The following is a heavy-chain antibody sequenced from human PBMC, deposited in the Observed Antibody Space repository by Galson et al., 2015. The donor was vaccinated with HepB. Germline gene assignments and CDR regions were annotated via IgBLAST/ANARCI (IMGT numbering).Heavy chain of an antibody. J-gene: IGHJ4*02. CDR2: ISSYGTMT. Sequence: SLRLSCAASEFTFSTYIMHWVRQAPGKGLEWVASISSYGTMTYFPDSMRAQFTISRDNSENTLYLRMNSLRVEDTAVYYCARKMYYYDSTLLEYWGQGTLVTVSP. D-gene: IGHD3-22*01. V-gene: IGHV3-30*04. CDR1: EFTFSTYI. CDR3: ARKMYYYDSTLLEY.